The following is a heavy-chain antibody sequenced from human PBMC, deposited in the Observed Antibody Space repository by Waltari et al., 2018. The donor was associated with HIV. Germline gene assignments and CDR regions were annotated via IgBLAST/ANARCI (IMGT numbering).Heavy chain of an antibody. CDR3: AKEHQYSHTWYSFYGMDV. D-gene: IGHD6-13*01. CDR1: GFTFSNYA. V-gene: IGHV3-23*01. J-gene: IGHJ6*02. Sequence: EGQLLESGGGLVQPGGSLRLSCAASGFTFSNYAMNWVRQAPGKGLGWGSAISGSAYSTYYADSVKGRFTISRDNSKNKLFLQMNSMRADDTAVYFCAKEHQYSHTWYSFYGMDVWGQGTTVTVSS. CDR2: ISGSAYST.